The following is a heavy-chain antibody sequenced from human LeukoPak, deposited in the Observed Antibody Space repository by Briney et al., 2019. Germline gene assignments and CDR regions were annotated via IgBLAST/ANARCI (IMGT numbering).Heavy chain of an antibody. CDR2: ISSYKSNT. V-gene: IGHV1-18*01. D-gene: IGHD6-19*01. J-gene: IGHJ4*02. Sequence: ASVKVSCKASGYTFTSYGISWVRQAPGQGLEWMGWISSYKSNTNNAQKFQGRVTITTHTSTSTAYMELRSLRSDDTAVYYCARGGNSGWRTPNDDYWGQGTLVTVSS. CDR1: GYTFTSYG. CDR3: ARGGNSGWRTPNDDY.